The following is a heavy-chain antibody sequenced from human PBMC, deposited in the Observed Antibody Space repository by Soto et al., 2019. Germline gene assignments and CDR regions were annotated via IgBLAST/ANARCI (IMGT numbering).Heavy chain of an antibody. CDR1: GGTLSWDARRTASDY. CDR2: VDSSGST. V-gene: IGHV4-39*01. CDR3: APLLSY. J-gene: IGHJ4*01. Sequence: PSAPLSLACCVSGGTLSWDARRTASDYWGWIRQPPGKGLQGVGSVDSSGSTYYHPSLKRRVTIPVDTSKNQFFLKLTSVTAADTAVYYCAPLLSYWGHGILVTVSS. D-gene: IGHD1-26*01.